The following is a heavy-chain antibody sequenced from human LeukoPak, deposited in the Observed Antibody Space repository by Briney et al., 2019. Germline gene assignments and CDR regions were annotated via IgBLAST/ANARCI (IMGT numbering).Heavy chain of an antibody. CDR3: VPKGTEGY. V-gene: IGHV3-64D*06. CDR1: GFTFSSYA. Sequence: GGSLRLSCAASGFTFSSYAMHWVRQAPGKGLEYVSAISPDGGNTYYADSVKGRFSISRGNSKNTLYLQMSSLRPEDTAVYYCVPKGTEGYWGQGTLVTVSS. J-gene: IGHJ4*02. CDR2: ISPDGGNT.